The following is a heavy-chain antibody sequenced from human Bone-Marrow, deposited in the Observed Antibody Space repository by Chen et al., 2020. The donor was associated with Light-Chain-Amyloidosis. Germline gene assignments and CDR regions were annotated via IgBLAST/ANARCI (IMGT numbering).Heavy chain of an antibody. D-gene: IGHD1-26*01. V-gene: IGHV3-21*01. J-gene: IGHJ4*02. CDR1: GFTFSSYT. CDR3: ARGAVGGTTGV. CDR2: ISRSSSHI. Sequence: DVQLLESGGGLVKPGGSLRLSCVASGFTFSSYTMNWVRQTPGRGLEWVSSISRSSSHIYYADSMRGRFTISRDNAKNSLYLQMNNLRAEDTAVYYCARGAVGGTTGVWGQGTLVTVSS.